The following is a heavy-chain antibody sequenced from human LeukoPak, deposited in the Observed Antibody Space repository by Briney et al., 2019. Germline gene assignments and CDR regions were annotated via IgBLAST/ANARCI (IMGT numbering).Heavy chain of an antibody. CDR3: ARQGYTISYYYMGV. J-gene: IGHJ6*03. CDR2: AYTTGTT. D-gene: IGHD5-12*01. CDR1: GGSVSSWY. V-gene: IGHV4-4*07. Sequence: KPSGTLSLTCTVSGGSVSSWYWGWVRQPAGKGLEWIGRAYTTGTTQYNPSLESRVTMSVDTSKNQFSLTLTSVTAADTAVYYCARQGYTISYYYMGVWGKGTTVTVSS.